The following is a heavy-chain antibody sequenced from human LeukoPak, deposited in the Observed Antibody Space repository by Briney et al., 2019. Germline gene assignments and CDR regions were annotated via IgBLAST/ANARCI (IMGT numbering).Heavy chain of an antibody. V-gene: IGHV3-23*01. CDR3: AKDPSSGYYPNWFDP. CDR2: ISGSGGST. CDR1: GFTFSSYA. J-gene: IGHJ5*02. Sequence: GGSLRLSCAASGFTFSSYAMSWVRQAPGKGLEWVSAISGSGGSTYYADSVKGRFTISRDNSKNTLYLQMNSLRAEDTAVYYCAKDPSSGYYPNWFDPWGQGTLVTVSS. D-gene: IGHD3-22*01.